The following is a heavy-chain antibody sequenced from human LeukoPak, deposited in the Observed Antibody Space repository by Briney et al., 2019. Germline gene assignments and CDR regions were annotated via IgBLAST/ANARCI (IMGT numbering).Heavy chain of an antibody. CDR3: ASCGLNWNAAH. Sequence: GGSLRLSCAASGFTFSSDWMHWVRQVLGKGLVWVSRINTDGSFTGYVDSVKGRFTISRDNAKNTLYLQMNSLRGEDTAVYYCASCGLNWNAAHWGQGTLVTVSS. J-gene: IGHJ4*02. V-gene: IGHV3-74*01. CDR1: GFTFSSDW. CDR2: INTDGSFT. D-gene: IGHD1-1*01.